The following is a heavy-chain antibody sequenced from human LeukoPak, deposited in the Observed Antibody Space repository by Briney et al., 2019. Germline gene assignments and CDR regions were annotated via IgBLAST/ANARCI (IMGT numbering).Heavy chain of an antibody. CDR2: MNPNSGNT. CDR3: AINWNYALDAFDI. V-gene: IGHV1-8*03. CDR1: GYTFTCYD. Sequence: ASVKVSCKASGYTFTCYDINWVRQATGQGLEWMGWMNPNSGNTGYAQKFQGRVTITGNTSISTAYMELSSLRSEDTAVYYCAINWNYALDAFDIWGQGTMVTVSS. D-gene: IGHD1-7*01. J-gene: IGHJ3*02.